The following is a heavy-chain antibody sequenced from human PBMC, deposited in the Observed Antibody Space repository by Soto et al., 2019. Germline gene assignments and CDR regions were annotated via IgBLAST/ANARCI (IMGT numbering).Heavy chain of an antibody. CDR1: GDTFSNYA. V-gene: IGHV1-69*01. D-gene: IGHD3-10*01. CDR3: ARKAESYGFDI. Sequence: QVQLVQSGAEVKKPGSSVRVSCKASGDTFSNYAINWMRQAPGQGLEWMGGFIPMFDAANYAQNFRGRVTITADESTSTAYMELGGLSSEDTAMYYCARKAESYGFDIWGQGTLVTVSS. CDR2: FIPMFDAA. J-gene: IGHJ3*02.